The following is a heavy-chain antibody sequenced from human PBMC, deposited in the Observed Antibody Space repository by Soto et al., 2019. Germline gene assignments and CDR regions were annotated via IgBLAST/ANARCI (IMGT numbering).Heavy chain of an antibody. CDR3: AYLAYCGGDCYSRPFDY. CDR1: GYSFSSYG. CDR2: ISGYNEDT. J-gene: IGHJ4*02. V-gene: IGHV1-18*04. D-gene: IGHD2-21*02. Sequence: ASVKVSCKTTGYSFSSYGINWLRQAPGQGLEWMGWISGYNEDTNYAQKLQGRVTMTTDTSTSTAYMELRSLRSDDTAVYYCAYLAYCGGDCYSRPFDYWGQGTLVTVSS.